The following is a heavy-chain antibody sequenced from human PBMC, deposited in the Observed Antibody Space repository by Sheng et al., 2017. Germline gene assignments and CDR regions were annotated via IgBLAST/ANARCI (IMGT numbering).Heavy chain of an antibody. CDR1: GFSLSTSGMC. D-gene: IGHD3-9*01. CDR2: IDWDDDK. Sequence: QVTLRESGPALVKPTQTLTLTCTFSGFSLSTSGMCVSWIRQPPGKALEWLARIDWDDDKYYNTSLKTRLTISKDTSKNQVVLTMTNMDPVDTATYYCARITRAYYDILTGYSDAFDIWGPRDNGHCLF. V-gene: IGHV2-70*15. J-gene: IGHJ3*02. CDR3: ARITRAYYDILTGYSDAFDI.